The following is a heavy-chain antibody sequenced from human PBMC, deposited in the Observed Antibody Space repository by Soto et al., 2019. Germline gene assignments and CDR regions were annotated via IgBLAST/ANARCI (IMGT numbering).Heavy chain of an antibody. J-gene: IGHJ4*02. D-gene: IGHD2-21*01. Sequence: GGSLRLSCAASGFTFSSYAMSWVRQAPGKGLEWVSAISGSGGSTYYADSVKGRFTISRDNSKNTLYLQMNSLRAEDTAVYYCAKVVAPLYIPPGPQIDYWGQGTLVTVSS. CDR3: AKVVAPLYIPPGPQIDY. CDR2: ISGSGGST. V-gene: IGHV3-23*01. CDR1: GFTFSSYA.